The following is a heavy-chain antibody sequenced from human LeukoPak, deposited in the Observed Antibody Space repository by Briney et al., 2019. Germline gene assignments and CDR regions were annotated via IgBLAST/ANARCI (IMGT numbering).Heavy chain of an antibody. V-gene: IGHV4-34*01. J-gene: IGHJ6*03. CDR2: INHSGST. Sequence: SETLSLTCAVYGGSFSGYYWSWIRQRPGKGLEWIGEINHSGSTNYNPSLKSRVTISVDTSKNQFSLKLSSVTAADTAVYYCARAYDFWSGYYSVSHYYYYMDVWGKGTTVTVSS. D-gene: IGHD3-3*01. CDR1: GGSFSGYY. CDR3: ARAYDFWSGYYSVSHYYYYMDV.